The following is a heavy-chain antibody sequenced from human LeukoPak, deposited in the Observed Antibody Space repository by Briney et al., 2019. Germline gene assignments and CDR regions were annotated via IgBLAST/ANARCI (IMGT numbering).Heavy chain of an antibody. Sequence: PSETLSLTCAVSGGSISSSNWWSWVRQPPGKGLEWIGEIYHSGSTNYNPSLKSRVTISVDKSKNQFSLKLSSVTAADTAVYYCAREGRDGYKSYFDYWGQGTLVTVSS. V-gene: IGHV4-4*02. CDR1: GGSISSSNW. D-gene: IGHD5-24*01. CDR2: IYHSGST. J-gene: IGHJ4*02. CDR3: AREGRDGYKSYFDY.